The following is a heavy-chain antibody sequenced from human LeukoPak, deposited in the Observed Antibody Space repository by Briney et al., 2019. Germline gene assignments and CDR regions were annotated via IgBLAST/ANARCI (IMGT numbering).Heavy chain of an antibody. D-gene: IGHD3-9*01. Sequence: GGSLRLSCAASGFTFSSYEMNWVRQAPGKGLEWVSYISSSGSTIYYADSVKGRFTISRDNAKNSLYLQMNSLRAEDTAVYYCARDISPLRYLDWSPYGMDVWGQGTTVTVSS. CDR1: GFTFSSYE. CDR3: ARDISPLRYLDWSPYGMDV. CDR2: ISSSGSTI. V-gene: IGHV3-48*03. J-gene: IGHJ6*02.